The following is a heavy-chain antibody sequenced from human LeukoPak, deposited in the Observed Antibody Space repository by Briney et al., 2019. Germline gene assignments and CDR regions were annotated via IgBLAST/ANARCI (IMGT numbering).Heavy chain of an antibody. CDR1: GFTFSSYS. J-gene: IGHJ4*02. V-gene: IGHV3-48*01. Sequence: GGSLRLSCAASGFTFSSYSMNWVRQAPGRGLEWVSYISSSSSTIYYADSVKGRFTIPRDNAKNSLYLQMNSLRAEDTAVYYCARDLTTVTNWGQGTLVTVSS. CDR2: ISSSSSTI. D-gene: IGHD4-11*01. CDR3: ARDLTTVTN.